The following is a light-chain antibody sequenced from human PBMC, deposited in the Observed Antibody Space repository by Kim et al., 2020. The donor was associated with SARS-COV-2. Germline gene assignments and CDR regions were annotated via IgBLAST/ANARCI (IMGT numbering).Light chain of an antibody. J-gene: IGKJ2*01. CDR2: KTS. V-gene: IGKV1-5*03. CDR3: QQCNTYT. CDR1: QSIGNW. Sequence: DIQMTQSPSTLSASVGDRVTITCRANQSIGNWLAWYQQKPGQAPKLLIYKTSSLEDWVPSRFSGSGSGTEFTLTISTLQPDDFATYYCQQCNTYTFGRGTKVDIK.